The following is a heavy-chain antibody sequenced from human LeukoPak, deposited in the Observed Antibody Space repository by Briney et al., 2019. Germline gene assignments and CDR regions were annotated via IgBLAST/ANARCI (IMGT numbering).Heavy chain of an antibody. J-gene: IGHJ4*02. D-gene: IGHD3-16*02. CDR2: ISGSGGST. CDR1: GFTFSSYA. V-gene: IGHV3-23*01. Sequence: GGSLRLSCAASGFTFSSYAMSWVRQAPGQGLEWVSAISGSGGSTYYADSVKGRFTISRDNSKNTLYLQMNSLRAEDTAVYYCATGGVYDYVWGSYRYPLEDWGQGTLVTVSS. CDR3: ATGGVYDYVWGSYRYPLED.